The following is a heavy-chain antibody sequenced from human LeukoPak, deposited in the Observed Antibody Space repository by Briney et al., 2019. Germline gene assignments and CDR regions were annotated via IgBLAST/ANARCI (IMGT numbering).Heavy chain of an antibody. CDR2: LNHRGNT. CDR1: GGSFSGYF. CDR3: ARDLDGSGYPFRY. D-gene: IGHD3-10*01. V-gene: IGHV4-34*01. Sequence: KASETLSLTCAVYGGSFSGYFWSWIRQPPGKGLEWMGELNHRGNTNYNPSLKSRVSISVDTSKNQLSLRLTSVTAADTAVYYCARDLDGSGYPFRYWGQGSLVSVSS. J-gene: IGHJ4*02.